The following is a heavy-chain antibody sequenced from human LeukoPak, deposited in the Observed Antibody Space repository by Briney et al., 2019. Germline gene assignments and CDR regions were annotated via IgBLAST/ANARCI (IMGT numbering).Heavy chain of an antibody. V-gene: IGHV3-74*01. J-gene: IGHJ4*02. CDR1: GFTFSNHW. CDR3: ARDHDYGGNSPFDY. Sequence: GGSPRLSCAASGFTFSNHWMHWVRQAPGKGLVWVSRIYSDGSSTRYADSVKGRFTISRDNSKNTLYLQMNSLRAEDTAVYYCARDHDYGGNSPFDYWGQGTLVTVSS. D-gene: IGHD4-23*01. CDR2: IYSDGSST.